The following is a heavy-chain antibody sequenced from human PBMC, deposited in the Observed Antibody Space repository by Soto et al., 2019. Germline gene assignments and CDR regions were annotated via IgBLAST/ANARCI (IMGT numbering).Heavy chain of an antibody. V-gene: IGHV1-8*01. CDR2: MNPNSGNT. CDR1: GYTFTSYD. CDR3: ARGYIWGSYRYTDDAFDI. Sequence: ASVKVSCKASGYTFTSYDINWVRQATGQGLERMGWMNPNSGNTGYAQKFQGRVTMTRNTSISTAYMELSSLRSEDTAVYYCARGYIWGSYRYTDDAFDIWGQGTMVTVSS. D-gene: IGHD3-16*02. J-gene: IGHJ3*02.